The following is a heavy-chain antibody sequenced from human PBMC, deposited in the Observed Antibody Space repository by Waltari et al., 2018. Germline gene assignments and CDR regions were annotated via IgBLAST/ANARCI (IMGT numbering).Heavy chain of an antibody. D-gene: IGHD4-4*01. Sequence: EVQLVESGGGLVQPGGSLSLSCAPSGFTVSANYMSWVRQAPGKGLEWVSVIYAGGSTSYADSVKGRFTISRDNSKSTLYLQMNSLRAEDTAVYYCARGRNTNYVVYGMDVWGQGTTVTVSS. CDR1: GFTVSANY. CDR2: IYAGGST. J-gene: IGHJ6*02. CDR3: ARGRNTNYVVYGMDV. V-gene: IGHV3-66*02.